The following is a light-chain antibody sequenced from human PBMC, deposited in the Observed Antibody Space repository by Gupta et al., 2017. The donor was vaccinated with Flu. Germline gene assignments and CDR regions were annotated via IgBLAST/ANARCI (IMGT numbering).Light chain of an antibody. V-gene: IGKV3-15*01. J-gene: IGKJ2*01. CDR3: QQYKDWPPEYT. Sequence: RATLSCRASQSVGYNLAWYQHRPGQAPRLLIYGSFKRPTDIPARFVGRGSGTEFTLTISSLQSEDFAVYYCQQYKDWPPEYTFGQGTRLDIK. CDR1: QSVGYN. CDR2: GSF.